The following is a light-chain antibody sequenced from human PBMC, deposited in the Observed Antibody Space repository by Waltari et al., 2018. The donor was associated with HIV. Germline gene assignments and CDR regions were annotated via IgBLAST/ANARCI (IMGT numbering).Light chain of an antibody. CDR1: RSNIGTNS. J-gene: IGLJ2*01. CDR3: AAWDDSLNGHVV. V-gene: IGLV1-44*01. Sequence: QSELTQSPSASGTPGQRVTIHCSGSRSNIGTNSVNWYQQLPGPAPKLLIYSNSQRPSGVPDRFSGSKSGTSASLAITGLQSEDEADYYCAAWDDSLNGHVVFGGGTKLTVL. CDR2: SNS.